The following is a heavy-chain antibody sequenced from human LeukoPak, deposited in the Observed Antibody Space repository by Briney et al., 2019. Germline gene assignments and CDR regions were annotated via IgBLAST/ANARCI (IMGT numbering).Heavy chain of an antibody. D-gene: IGHD3-22*01. CDR3: ARVDYYDSGSYPYCFDH. CDR2: IYYSGDT. V-gene: IGHV4-31*03. J-gene: IGHJ4*02. Sequence: SQTLSLTCTVSGGSIIGGGYYWSWIRQHPRKGLEWIGYIYYSGDTYYNLSLKSRLTISVVTSKNQFYLKLSSVTAADTAVYYCARVDYYDSGSYPYCFDHWGQGTLVTVSS. CDR1: GGSIIGGGYY.